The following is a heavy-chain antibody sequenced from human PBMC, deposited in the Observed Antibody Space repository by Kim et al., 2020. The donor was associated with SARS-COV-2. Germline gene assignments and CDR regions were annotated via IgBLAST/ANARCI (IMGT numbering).Heavy chain of an antibody. CDR3: ARQLESRIAAAGDYFDY. J-gene: IGHJ4*02. CDR1: GYSFTSYW. V-gene: IGHV5-51*01. Sequence: GESLKISCKGSGYSFTSYWIGWVRQMPGKGLEWMGIIYPGDSDTRYSPSFQGQVTISADKPISTAYLQWSSLKASDTAMYYCARQLESRIAAAGDYFDYWGQGTLVTVSS. CDR2: IYPGDSDT. D-gene: IGHD6-13*01.